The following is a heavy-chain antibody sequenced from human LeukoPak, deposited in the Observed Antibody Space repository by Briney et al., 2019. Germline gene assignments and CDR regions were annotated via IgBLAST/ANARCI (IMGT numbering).Heavy chain of an antibody. J-gene: IGHJ4*02. V-gene: IGHV1-46*01. CDR3: ARGYCNGGSCYSFYC. D-gene: IGHD2-15*01. CDR1: GYTIISLY. Sequence: ASLKESCKASGYTIISLYIHWVGQAPGQELDWMAVINPSGGTTLYAQKFQGRVTMTRDTSTSTVYMELSSLRSEDTAVYYCARGYCNGGSCYSFYCWGQGTLVTVSS. CDR2: INPSGGTT.